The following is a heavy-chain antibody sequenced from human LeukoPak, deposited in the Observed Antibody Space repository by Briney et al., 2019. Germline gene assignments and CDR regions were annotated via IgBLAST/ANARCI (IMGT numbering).Heavy chain of an antibody. V-gene: IGHV4-34*01. Sequence: PSETLSLTCAVHGGSFSGYYWSWIRQPPGKGLEWIGEINHSGSTNYNPSLKSRVTISVDTSKNQFSLKLSSVTAADTAVYYCARGSRIVVVPAACKFDYWGQGTLVTVSS. CDR1: GGSFSGYY. CDR3: ARGSRIVVVPAACKFDY. J-gene: IGHJ4*02. CDR2: INHSGST. D-gene: IGHD2-2*01.